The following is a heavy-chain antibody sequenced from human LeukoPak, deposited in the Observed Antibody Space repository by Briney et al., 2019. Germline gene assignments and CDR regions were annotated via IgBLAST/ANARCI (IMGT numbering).Heavy chain of an antibody. CDR3: ARPDYDFWSGSPGGNYMDV. CDR1: GFTFSNYW. J-gene: IGHJ6*03. V-gene: IGHV3-21*01. Sequence: PGGSLRLSCAASGFTFSNYWMSWVRQAPGKGPEWVSSISSTSSYVYYADSVRGRFTISRDNAKNSLYLQMDSLRAEDTAVYYCARPDYDFWSGSPGGNYMDVWGKGTTVTVSS. CDR2: ISSTSSYV. D-gene: IGHD3-3*01.